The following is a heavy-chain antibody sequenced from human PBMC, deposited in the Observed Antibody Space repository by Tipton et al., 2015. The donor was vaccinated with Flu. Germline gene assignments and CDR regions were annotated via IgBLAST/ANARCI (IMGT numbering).Heavy chain of an antibody. CDR2: IPYNGNT. D-gene: IGHD4-17*01. CDR3: ARGDYAWDY. Sequence: TLSLTCTASGGSISPFYWSWLRQPPGKALEWIGYIPYNGNTHFNPSFESRLTMSIDASKQQFSLTLSSVTAADTAVYYCARGDYAWDYWGPGTLITVSS. V-gene: IGHV4-59*01. CDR1: GGSISPFY. J-gene: IGHJ4*02.